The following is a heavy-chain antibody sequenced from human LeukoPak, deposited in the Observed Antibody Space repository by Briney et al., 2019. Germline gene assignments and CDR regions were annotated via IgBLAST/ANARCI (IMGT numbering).Heavy chain of an antibody. CDR3: ARAPYDILTGYHLYYFDY. CDR1: GFTFSSYS. Sequence: GGSLRLSCAASGFTFSSYSMNWVRQAPGKGLEWVSSISSSSSYIYYADSVKGRFTISRDNAKNSLYLQMNSLRAEDTAVYYCARAPYDILTGYHLYYFDYWGQGTLVTVSS. V-gene: IGHV3-21*01. CDR2: ISSSSSYI. D-gene: IGHD3-9*01. J-gene: IGHJ4*02.